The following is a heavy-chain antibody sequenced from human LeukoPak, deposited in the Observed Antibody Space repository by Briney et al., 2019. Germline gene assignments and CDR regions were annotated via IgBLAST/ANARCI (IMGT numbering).Heavy chain of an antibody. J-gene: IGHJ4*02. Sequence: RPGGSLRLSCATSGFSFSNYGMHWVRQAPGKGLEWVAVIWSNGINRYYADFVKGRFTFSRDNSKNTLYLQMNSLRAEDTAVYYCAKDFDYWGQGTLVTVSS. CDR1: GFSFSNYG. V-gene: IGHV3-33*06. CDR2: IWSNGINR. CDR3: AKDFDY.